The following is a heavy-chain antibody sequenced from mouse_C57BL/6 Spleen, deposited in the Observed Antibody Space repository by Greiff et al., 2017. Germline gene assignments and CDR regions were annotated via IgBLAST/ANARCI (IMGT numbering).Heavy chain of an antibody. V-gene: IGHV1-55*01. CDR2: IYPGSGST. D-gene: IGHD1-1*01. Sequence: VQLQASGAELVKPGASVKMSCKASGYTFTSYWITWVKQRPGQGLEWIGDIYPGSGSTNYNEKFKSKATLTVDTSSSTAYMQLSSLTSEDSAVYYGARRESSWYVDGWGTGTTVTVSS. CDR1: GYTFTSYW. CDR3: ARRESSWYVDG. J-gene: IGHJ1*03.